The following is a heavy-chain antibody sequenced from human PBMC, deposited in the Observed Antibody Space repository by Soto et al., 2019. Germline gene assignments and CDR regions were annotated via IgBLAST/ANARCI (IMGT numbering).Heavy chain of an antibody. J-gene: IGHJ6*02. CDR3: AADSGYHYFGMNV. CDR1: GFTFSSST. CDR2: IVVGSGNT. Sequence: QMQLVQSGPEVKKPGTSVKVSCKASGFTFSSSTVLWVRQARGQRLEWIGWIVVGSGNTNYAQRFQERVTITRDMSTSIAYMDLSSLRSEDTAVYYCAADSGYHYFGMNVWGQGTTVTVSS. V-gene: IGHV1-58*01.